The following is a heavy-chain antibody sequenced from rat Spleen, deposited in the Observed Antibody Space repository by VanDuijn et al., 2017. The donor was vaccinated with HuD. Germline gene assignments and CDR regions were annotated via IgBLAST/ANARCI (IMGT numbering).Heavy chain of an antibody. V-gene: IGHV5-25*01. D-gene: IGHD4-3*01. CDR2: ISTGGGNT. CDR3: ARSAPDNSDWFAY. CDR1: GFTFSNYY. Sequence: EVQLVESDGGLVQPGRSLKLSCAALGFTFSNYYMAWVRQAPTKGLEWVASISTGGGNTYYRDSVKGRFTISRDNAKSTLYLQMDSLRSEDTATYYCARSAPDNSDWFAYWGQGTLVTVSS. J-gene: IGHJ3*01.